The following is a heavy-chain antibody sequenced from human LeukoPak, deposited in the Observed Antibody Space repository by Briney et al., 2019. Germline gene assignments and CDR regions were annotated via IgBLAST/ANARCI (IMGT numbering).Heavy chain of an antibody. Sequence: ASVKISCKVSGYTYTDYYMHWVQQAPGKGLEWMGLVDPEDGETIYAEKFQGRVTITADTSTDTAYMELSSLRSEDTAVYYCATSWLKEWGAFDIWGQGTMVTVSS. CDR2: VDPEDGET. J-gene: IGHJ3*02. CDR3: ATSWLKEWGAFDI. CDR1: GYTYTDYY. D-gene: IGHD3-22*01. V-gene: IGHV1-69-2*01.